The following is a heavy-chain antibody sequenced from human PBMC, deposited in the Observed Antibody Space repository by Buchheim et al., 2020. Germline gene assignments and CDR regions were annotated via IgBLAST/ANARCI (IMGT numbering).Heavy chain of an antibody. CDR3: AKDQMGNYYVGMDA. Sequence: EVQLLESGGGLVHPGGSLRLSCAASGFTFDNFAMSWVRQAPGKGLEWVSGISSSGTSTYYADSVKGRFSLSRDNSKKPLYLGMDSLRAEDSAVYYCAKDQMGNYYVGMDAWGQGTT. CDR2: ISSSGTST. J-gene: IGHJ6*02. V-gene: IGHV3-23*01. D-gene: IGHD3-16*01. CDR1: GFTFDNFA.